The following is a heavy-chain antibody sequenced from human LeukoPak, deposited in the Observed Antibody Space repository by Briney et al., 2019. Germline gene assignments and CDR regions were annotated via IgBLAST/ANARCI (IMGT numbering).Heavy chain of an antibody. CDR2: VYHNINT. Sequence: SETLSLTCAVYGGSFSGYYWAWIRQPPGKGLEWIGCVYHNINTHYNPSLGSRLTVSLDSSKNQFSLNLASVTAADTAIYFCARYKPGGPALNHWGQGTLVTVSS. J-gene: IGHJ1*01. CDR3: ARYKPGGPALNH. CDR1: GGSFSGYY. D-gene: IGHD2-8*02. V-gene: IGHV4-34*10.